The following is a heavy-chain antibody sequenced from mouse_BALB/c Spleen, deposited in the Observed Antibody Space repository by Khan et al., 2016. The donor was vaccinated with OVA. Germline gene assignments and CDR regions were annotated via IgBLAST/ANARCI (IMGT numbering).Heavy chain of an antibody. D-gene: IGHD4-1*01. Sequence: VQLKESGAELVKPGASVKLSCTASGFNIKDTYMHWVKQRPEQGLEWIGRIDPANGYTKYDPKFKGKATITEDTSSNTAYMLLSSLTSDDTAVYYCARDYWDVFAYWGQGTLVTVSA. CDR3: ARDYWDVFAY. CDR1: GFNIKDTY. V-gene: IGHV14-3*02. CDR2: IDPANGYT. J-gene: IGHJ3*01.